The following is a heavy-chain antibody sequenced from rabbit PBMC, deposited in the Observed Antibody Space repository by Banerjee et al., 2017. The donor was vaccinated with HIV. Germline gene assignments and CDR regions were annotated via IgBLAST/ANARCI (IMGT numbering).Heavy chain of an antibody. V-gene: IGHV1S40*01. CDR3: ARGGITTTYPYGGMDL. CDR2: INSNTGNT. CDR1: GFSFSSSYY. Sequence: QSLEESGGDLVKPGASLTLTCTASGFSFSSSYYMCWVRQAPGKGLEWIACINSNTGNTVYASWAKGRFTISKMPSTTVTLQMTSLTAADTATYFCARGGITTTYPYGGMDLWGPGTLVTVS. D-gene: IGHD2-1*01. J-gene: IGHJ6*01.